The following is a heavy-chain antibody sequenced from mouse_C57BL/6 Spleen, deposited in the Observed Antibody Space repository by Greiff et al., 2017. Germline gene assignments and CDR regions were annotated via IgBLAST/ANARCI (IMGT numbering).Heavy chain of an antibody. J-gene: IGHJ2*01. CDR2: ISGGGGNT. V-gene: IGHV5-9*01. D-gene: IGHD2-1*01. Sequence: DVQLVESGGGLVKPGGSLKLSCAASGFTFSSYTMSWVRQTPEKRLEWVATISGGGGNTYYPDSVKGRFTISRDNAKNTLYLQMSSLRSEDTALYYCARSRGPGNYERGYYFDYWGQGTTLTVSS. CDR1: GFTFSSYT. CDR3: ARSRGPGNYERGYYFDY.